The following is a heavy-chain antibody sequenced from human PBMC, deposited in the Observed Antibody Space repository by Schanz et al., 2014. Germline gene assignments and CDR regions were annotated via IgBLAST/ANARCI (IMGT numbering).Heavy chain of an antibody. Sequence: EVQLVESGGGMIQPGGSLRLSCAVSGFTVNTNYMSWVRQAPGKGLEWISSMYINSGSTQYADSVKGRFNISRDSSKNTIFPQMDRLRAEDTAVYFCARDGGRDGYNLAFDVWGQGTLVTVSS. CDR3: ARDGGRDGYNLAFDV. CDR1: GFTVNTNY. V-gene: IGHV3-53*01. CDR2: MYINSGST. D-gene: IGHD5-12*01. J-gene: IGHJ3*01.